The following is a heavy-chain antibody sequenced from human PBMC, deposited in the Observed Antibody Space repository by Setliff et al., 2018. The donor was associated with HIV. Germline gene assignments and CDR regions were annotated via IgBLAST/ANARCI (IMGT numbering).Heavy chain of an antibody. CDR3: AASGALTDWTYY. D-gene: IGHD3-9*01. Sequence: SETLSLTCAVYGGALSAYYWSWIRQSPGKGLGWIGEISHSGSTKYNPSLRSRVTISVDTSKNQFSLKLISVTAADTAVYYCAASGALTDWTYYWGQGALVTVSS. CDR1: GGALSAYY. J-gene: IGHJ4*02. CDR2: ISHSGST. V-gene: IGHV4-34*01.